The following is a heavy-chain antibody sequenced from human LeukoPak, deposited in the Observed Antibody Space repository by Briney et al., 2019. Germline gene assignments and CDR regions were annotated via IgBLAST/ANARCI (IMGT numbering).Heavy chain of an antibody. Sequence: GGSLRLSCAASGFTFDDYAMHWVRHAPGKGLEWVSGISWNSGSIGYADSVKGRFTISRDNAKNSLYLQMKSLRAEDTALYYCAKAYYRGYSYGAPDYWGQGTLVTVSS. CDR1: GFTFDDYA. D-gene: IGHD5-18*01. V-gene: IGHV3-9*01. J-gene: IGHJ4*02. CDR2: ISWNSGSI. CDR3: AKAYYRGYSYGAPDY.